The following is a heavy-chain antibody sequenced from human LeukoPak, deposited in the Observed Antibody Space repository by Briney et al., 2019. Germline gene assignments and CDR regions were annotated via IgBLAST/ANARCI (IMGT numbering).Heavy chain of an antibody. CDR3: ARDRGYGDYDY. V-gene: IGHV4-34*01. D-gene: IGHD4-17*01. CDR1: GGSFSGYY. J-gene: IGHJ4*02. CDR2: INHSGST. Sequence: SETLSLTCAVYGGSFSGYYWSWIRQPPGKGLEWIGEINHSGSTNYNPSLKSRVTISVDTSKNQFSLKLSSVTAADTAVYYCARDRGYGDYDYWGQGTLVTVSS.